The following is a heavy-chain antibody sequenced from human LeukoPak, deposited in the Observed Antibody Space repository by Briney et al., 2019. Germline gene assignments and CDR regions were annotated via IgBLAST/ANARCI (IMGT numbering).Heavy chain of an antibody. CDR2: IYSGGST. CDR1: GFTFSSYW. J-gene: IGHJ5*02. D-gene: IGHD3-10*01. CDR3: ARDLGNYYGSGSYGNWFDP. V-gene: IGHV3-53*01. Sequence: GGSLRLSCAASGFTFSSYWMSWVRQAPGKGLEWVSVIYSGGSTYYADSVKGRFTISRDNSKNTLYLQMNSLRAEDTAVYYCARDLGNYYGSGSYGNWFDPWGQGTLVTVSS.